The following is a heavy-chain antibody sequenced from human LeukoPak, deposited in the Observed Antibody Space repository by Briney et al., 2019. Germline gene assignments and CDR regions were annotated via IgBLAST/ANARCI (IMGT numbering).Heavy chain of an antibody. J-gene: IGHJ4*02. CDR1: GFTFSSYG. Sequence: PGGSLRLSCAASGFTFSSYGMHWVRQAPGKGLEWVAAISDDGSNKYYADSMKGRFTSSRDNSKNTVYLQMNSLRAEDTAVYYCAKDLENYYDSSGYVVYWGQGTLVTVSS. V-gene: IGHV3-30*18. CDR3: AKDLENYYDSSGYVVY. CDR2: ISDDGSNK. D-gene: IGHD3-22*01.